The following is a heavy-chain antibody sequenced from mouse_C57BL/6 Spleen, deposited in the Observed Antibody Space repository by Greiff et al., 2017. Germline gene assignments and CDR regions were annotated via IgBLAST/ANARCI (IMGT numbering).Heavy chain of an antibody. CDR1: GYTFTDYY. J-gene: IGHJ4*01. CDR2: INPNNGGT. D-gene: IGHD2-1*01. CDR3: SRVDYGNYHSYYYAMDY. Sequence: VQLQQSGPELVKPGASVKISCKASGYTFTDYYMNWVKQSHGKSLEWIGDINPNNGGTSYNQKFKGQAPLTVDKSSSTAYMELRSLTSEDSAVYYCSRVDYGNYHSYYYAMDYWGQGTSVTVSS. V-gene: IGHV1-26*01.